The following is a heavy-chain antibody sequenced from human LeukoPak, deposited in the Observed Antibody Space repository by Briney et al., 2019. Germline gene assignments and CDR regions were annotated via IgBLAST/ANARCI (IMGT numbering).Heavy chain of an antibody. CDR1: GFTVSSNY. CDR2: IYSGGRS. CDR3: ARNRGGSYSDY. J-gene: IGHJ4*02. D-gene: IGHD1-26*01. Sequence: QPGGSLRLSCAASGFTVSSNYMSWVRQAPGKGLEWVSAIYSGGRSYYADSVEGRFTISRDNSKNTLYLQMNSLRAEDTAVYYCARNRGGSYSDYWGQGTLVTVSS. V-gene: IGHV3-66*01.